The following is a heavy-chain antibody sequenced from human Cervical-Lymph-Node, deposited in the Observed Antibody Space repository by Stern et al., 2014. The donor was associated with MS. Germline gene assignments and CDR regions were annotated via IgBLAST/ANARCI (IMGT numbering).Heavy chain of an antibody. D-gene: IGHD3-22*01. CDR3: AREVSGYDHSGYYLDY. Sequence: QLQLQESGPGLVKPSQTLSLTCTVSGGSVSSGRYYWSGIRQHQGKGLEGIGYIYYSGTTYYNPSLKSRVTISVDTSNNQFSLKLSSVTAADTAVYYCAREVSGYDHSGYYLDYWGQGALVTVSS. CDR1: GGSVSSGRYY. V-gene: IGHV4-31*03. CDR2: IYYSGTT. J-gene: IGHJ4*02.